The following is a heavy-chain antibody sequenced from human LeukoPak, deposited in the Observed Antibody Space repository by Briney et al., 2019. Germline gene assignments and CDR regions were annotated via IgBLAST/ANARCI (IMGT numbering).Heavy chain of an antibody. Sequence: PGGSLTLSCAASGFTFSNYAMSWVRQAPGKGLEWVSSISGSGGNTYYADSVKGRFTISRDNPKNTLYLQMNSLRAEDTAVYYCAKVPGRSTVTTRVYWGQGTLVTVSS. CDR3: AKVPGRSTVTTRVY. D-gene: IGHD4-17*01. CDR2: ISGSGGNT. J-gene: IGHJ4*02. V-gene: IGHV3-23*01. CDR1: GFTFSNYA.